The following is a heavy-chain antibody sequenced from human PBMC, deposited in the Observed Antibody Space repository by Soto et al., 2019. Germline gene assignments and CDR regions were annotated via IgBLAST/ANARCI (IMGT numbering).Heavy chain of an antibody. CDR1: GYSFTTYF. CDR3: ARGSGSFIYGMDV. J-gene: IGHJ6*02. Sequence: ASVKVPCNASGYSFTTYFMHWVRQAPGQGLEWMGRINPSTGSTSYAQKFQGRVTMTRDTYTSTVYMELSSLRSEETAVFYCARGSGSFIYGMDVWGQGTKVTVSS. D-gene: IGHD3-10*01. V-gene: IGHV1-46*01. CDR2: INPSTGST.